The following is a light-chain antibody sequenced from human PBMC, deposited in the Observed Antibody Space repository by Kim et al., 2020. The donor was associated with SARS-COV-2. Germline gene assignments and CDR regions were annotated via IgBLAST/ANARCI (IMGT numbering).Light chain of an antibody. CDR3: QQAKSSPYT. CDR1: QGIGSW. J-gene: IGKJ2*01. V-gene: IGKV1-12*01. CDR2: GAS. Sequence: DIQMTQSPSSVSASVGDRVTITCRASQGIGSWLAWYQQKPGKAPELLIYGASTLQSGVSSRFSGSGSGTDFTLIISSLQPEDFGIYYCQQAKSSPYTFGQGTKLEI.